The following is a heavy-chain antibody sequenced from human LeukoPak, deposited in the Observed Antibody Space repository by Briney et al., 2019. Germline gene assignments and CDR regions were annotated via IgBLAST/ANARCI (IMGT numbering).Heavy chain of an antibody. CDR2: IYYSGST. CDR3: AGTYYYDSSGYYPL. Sequence: PSETLSLTCTVSGGSISSGGYYWSWIRQPPGKGLEWIGYIYYSGSTNYNPSLKSRVTISVDTSKNQFSLKLSSVTAADTAVYYCAGTYYYDSSGYYPLWGQGTLVTVSS. D-gene: IGHD3-22*01. CDR1: GGSISSGGYY. V-gene: IGHV4-61*08. J-gene: IGHJ4*02.